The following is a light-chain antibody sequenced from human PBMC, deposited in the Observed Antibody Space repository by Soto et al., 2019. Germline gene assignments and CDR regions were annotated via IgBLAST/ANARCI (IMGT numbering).Light chain of an antibody. V-gene: IGKV3-15*01. Sequence: EIVMTQSPATLSVSPGEGATLSCRASQSVGSNLAWYQQKPGQAPRLLIYGASTRATGVAARISGSGSGTEFTLTFSSLQSEDFAVYYCQQYNNWPRTFGQGTKVDIK. J-gene: IGKJ1*01. CDR1: QSVGSN. CDR3: QQYNNWPRT. CDR2: GAS.